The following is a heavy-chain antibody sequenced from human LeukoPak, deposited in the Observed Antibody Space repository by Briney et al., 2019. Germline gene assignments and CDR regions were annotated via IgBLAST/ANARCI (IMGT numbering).Heavy chain of an antibody. CDR2: ISGSGGST. V-gene: IGHV3-23*01. Sequence: PGGSLRLSCAASGFTFSSYAMSWVRQAPGKGLEWVSAISGSGGSTYYADSVKGRFTISRDNAKNSLYLQMNSLRAEDTAVYYCARYCSSTSCYTEIDYWGQGTLVTVSS. CDR1: GFTFSSYA. D-gene: IGHD2-2*02. J-gene: IGHJ4*02. CDR3: ARYCSSTSCYTEIDY.